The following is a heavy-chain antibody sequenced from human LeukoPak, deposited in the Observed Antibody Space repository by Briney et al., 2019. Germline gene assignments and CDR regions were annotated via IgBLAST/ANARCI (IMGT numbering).Heavy chain of an antibody. D-gene: IGHD1-14*01. V-gene: IGHV3-53*01. CDR2: LYSDGNT. CDR3: ARGVEPLAANTLAY. J-gene: IGHJ4*02. Sequence: GGSLRLSCAASGLTVITNDMTWVRQAPGKGLEWVSVLYSDGNTKYADSVQGRFTISRDNSKNTLYREMNSLSPDDTAVYYCARGVEPLAANTLAYWGQGTLVTVSS. CDR1: GLTVITND.